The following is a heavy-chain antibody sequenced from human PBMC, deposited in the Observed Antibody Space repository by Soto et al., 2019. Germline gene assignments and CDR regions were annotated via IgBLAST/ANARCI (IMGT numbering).Heavy chain of an antibody. CDR2: VYYTGTT. J-gene: IGHJ6*02. V-gene: IGHV4-59*01. Sequence: SETLSLTCNVSGGSMNTYYWTWIRKPPGKGLEWIGYVYYTGTTNYKPSLKTRVTISVDTSKNQFSLKLTSVTAADTAMYYCARASMTTIPMDVWGRGTMVTVSS. CDR1: GGSMNTYY. CDR3: ARASMTTIPMDV. D-gene: IGHD4-17*01.